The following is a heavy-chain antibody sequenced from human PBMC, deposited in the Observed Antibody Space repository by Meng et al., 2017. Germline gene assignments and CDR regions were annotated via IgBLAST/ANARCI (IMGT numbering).Heavy chain of an antibody. CDR3: AREHIVVVTARSRNYFDY. CDR1: GFTFGSYA. V-gene: IGHV3-30*01. J-gene: IGHJ4*02. CDR2: ISYDGSNK. Sequence: GGSLRLSCAASGFTFGSYAMHWVRQAPGKGLEWVAVISYDGSNKYYADSVKGRFTISRDNSKNTLYLQMNSLRAEDTAVYYCAREHIVVVTARSRNYFDYWGQGTLVTVSS. D-gene: IGHD2-21*02.